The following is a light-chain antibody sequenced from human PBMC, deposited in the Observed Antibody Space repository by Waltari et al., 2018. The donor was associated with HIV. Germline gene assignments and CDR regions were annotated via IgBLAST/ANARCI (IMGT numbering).Light chain of an antibody. CDR3: TSYTTSSTRV. CDR2: EVT. Sequence: QSALTQPASVSGSPGQSTTISCSGTSTDIGGYNYVSWYQHHPGKAPKLIIYEVTNRPSGVSNRFSASKSGNTSSLTIAGLQAEDEADYYCTSYTTSSTRVFGGGTKLTVL. CDR1: STDIGGYNY. J-gene: IGLJ3*02. V-gene: IGLV2-14*01.